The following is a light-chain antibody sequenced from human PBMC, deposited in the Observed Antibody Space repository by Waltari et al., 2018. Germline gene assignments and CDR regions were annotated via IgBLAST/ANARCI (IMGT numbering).Light chain of an antibody. CDR2: KAS. CDR3: QQYDTYPLT. J-gene: IGKJ4*01. Sequence: IQMTQSPPTVSASVGDRVTLTCRASQTINTWLAWYQQKPGKAPTLLIYKASRLQSGGPSRFSGSESGKEFTLTISSLQPEDFGTYYCQQYDTYPLTFGGVTRVEI. V-gene: IGKV1-5*03. CDR1: QTINTW.